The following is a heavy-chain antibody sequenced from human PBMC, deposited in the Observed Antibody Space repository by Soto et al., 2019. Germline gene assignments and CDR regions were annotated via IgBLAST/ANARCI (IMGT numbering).Heavy chain of an antibody. Sequence: SETLSLTCTVSGGSISSYYWSWIRQPPGKGLEWIGYIYYSGSTNYNPSLKSRVTISVDTSKNHFSLKLSSVTAADTAVYYCARVPGVQWQVPSPYGMDVWAQGTTVTVSS. CDR1: GGSISSYY. J-gene: IGHJ6*02. D-gene: IGHD6-19*01. CDR3: ARVPGVQWQVPSPYGMDV. V-gene: IGHV4-59*01. CDR2: IYYSGST.